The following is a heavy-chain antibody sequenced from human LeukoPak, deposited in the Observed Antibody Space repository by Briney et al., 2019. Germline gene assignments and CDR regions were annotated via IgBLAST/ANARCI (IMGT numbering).Heavy chain of an antibody. CDR3: AKGGDGYNYYFDY. J-gene: IGHJ4*02. D-gene: IGHD5-24*01. CDR1: GFTFTSYS. CDR2: ISGGGGST. Sequence: PGGSLRLSCAASGFTFTSYSMNWVRQAPGKGLEWVSTISGGGGSTYYADSVKGRFTISRDNSKNTLYLQMNSLRAEDTAVYYCAKGGDGYNYYFDYWGQETLVTVSS. V-gene: IGHV3-23*01.